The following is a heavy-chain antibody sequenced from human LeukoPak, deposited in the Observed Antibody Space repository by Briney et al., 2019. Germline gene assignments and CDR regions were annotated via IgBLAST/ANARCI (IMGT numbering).Heavy chain of an antibody. J-gene: IGHJ4*02. CDR2: LNPRGGSQ. CDR1: GYTLTYYY. V-gene: IGHV1-46*01. Sequence: GASVKVSCKASGYTLTYYYLHWVREAPGQGLEWVGILNPRGGSQTFAQKFQGRVTVTTDTSTSTVYLELSSLRSDDTAVYHCARAGYYDVSGDRLYYLENWGQGTPVTVSS. CDR3: ARAGYYDVSGDRLYYLEN. D-gene: IGHD3-16*01.